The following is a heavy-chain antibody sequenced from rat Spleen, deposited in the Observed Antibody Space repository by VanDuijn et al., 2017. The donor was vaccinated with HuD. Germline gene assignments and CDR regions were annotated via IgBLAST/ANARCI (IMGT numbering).Heavy chain of an antibody. CDR3: ARHDAPHYYSTPGWYFDF. D-gene: IGHD1-2*01. V-gene: IGHV5-25*01. Sequence: EVQLVESGGGLVQPGRSLKLSCAASGFTFSNYDMAWVRQAPTKGLEWVASISPSGGSSYYRDSVKGRFTVSRDNAKSTLYLQMDSLRSEDTATYYCARHDAPHYYSTPGWYFDFWGPGTMVTVSS. CDR2: ISPSGGSS. J-gene: IGHJ1*01. CDR1: GFTFSNYD.